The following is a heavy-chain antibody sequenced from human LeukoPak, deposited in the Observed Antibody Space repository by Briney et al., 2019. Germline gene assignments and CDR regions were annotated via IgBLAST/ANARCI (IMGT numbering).Heavy chain of an antibody. D-gene: IGHD3-3*01. CDR1: GFTFNYYW. CDR2: ISYDGSNK. Sequence: PGGSLRLSCAASGFTFNYYWMSWVRQAPGKGLEWVAVISYDGSNKYYADSVKRRFTSSRDNYKNTLYLQMNSLRAEDTAVYYCARTKFGCDFWSGYYTGEAYFDYWGQGTLVTVSS. CDR3: ARTKFGCDFWSGYYTGEAYFDY. V-gene: IGHV3-30*03. J-gene: IGHJ4*02.